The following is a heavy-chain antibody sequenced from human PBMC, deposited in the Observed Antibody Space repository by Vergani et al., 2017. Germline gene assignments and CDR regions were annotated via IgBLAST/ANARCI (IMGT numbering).Heavy chain of an antibody. V-gene: IGHV4-39*01. CDR2: IYYSGST. Sequence: QVQLQESGPGLVKPSETLSLTCTVSGGSVSSGSYYWSWIRQPPGKGLEWIGSIYYSGSTYYNPSLKSRVTISVDTSKNQFSLKLSSVTAADTAVYYCARLPYRAAAAHYWGQGTLVTVSS. CDR1: GGSVSSGSYY. J-gene: IGHJ4*02. D-gene: IGHD6-13*01. CDR3: ARLPYRAAAAHY.